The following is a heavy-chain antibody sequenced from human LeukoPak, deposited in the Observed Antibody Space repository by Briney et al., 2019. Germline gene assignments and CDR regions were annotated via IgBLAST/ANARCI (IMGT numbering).Heavy chain of an antibody. CDR3: ARGPYSSSWYSYYYHGMDV. Sequence: ASVKVSCKASGYTFTSYDINWVRQATGQGLEWMGWMNPNSGNTGYAQKFQGRVTMTRNTSISTAYMELSSLRSEDTAVYYCARGPYSSSWYSYYYHGMDVWGQGTTVTVSS. V-gene: IGHV1-8*01. CDR1: GYTFTSYD. CDR2: MNPNSGNT. J-gene: IGHJ6*02. D-gene: IGHD6-13*01.